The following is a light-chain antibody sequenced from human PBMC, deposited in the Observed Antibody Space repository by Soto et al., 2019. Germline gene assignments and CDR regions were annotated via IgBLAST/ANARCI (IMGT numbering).Light chain of an antibody. CDR2: DVN. J-gene: IGLJ1*01. V-gene: IGLV2-11*01. CDR3: CSYAGSYSYA. Sequence: QSLLTQPRSVSLSPGQSVTISCTGTSSDVGGFNSVSWYQQHPGKAPKLMIYDVNKRPSGVPDRFSGSKSGSTASLTISGLQAEDGADYYCCSYAGSYSYAFATGTKVTV. CDR1: SSDVGGFNS.